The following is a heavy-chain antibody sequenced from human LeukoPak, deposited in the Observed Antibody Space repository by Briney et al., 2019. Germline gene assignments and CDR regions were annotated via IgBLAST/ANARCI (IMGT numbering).Heavy chain of an antibody. J-gene: IGHJ5*02. CDR1: GFTFSSYS. Sequence: GGSLRLSCAASGFTFSSYSMNWVRQAPGRGLEWVSYISGSSRPIYYADSVKGRFTISRDNAKNSLYLQMNSLRAEDTAVYYCATRIVGATDWFDPWGQGTLVTVSS. V-gene: IGHV3-48*01. D-gene: IGHD1-26*01. CDR2: ISGSSRPI. CDR3: ATRIVGATDWFDP.